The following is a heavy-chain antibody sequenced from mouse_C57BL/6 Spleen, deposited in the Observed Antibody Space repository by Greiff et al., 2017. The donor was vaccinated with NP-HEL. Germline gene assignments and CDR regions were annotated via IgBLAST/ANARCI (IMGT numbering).Heavy chain of an antibody. D-gene: IGHD2-1*01. Sequence: EVMLVESGGGLVKPGGSLKLSCAASGFTFSDYGMHWVRQAPEKGLEWVAYISSGSSTNYYADTVKGRFTISRDNAKNTLFLQMTSLRSEDTAMYYCARDYGNDYYAMGYWGQGTSVTVSS. CDR3: ARDYGNDYYAMGY. CDR2: ISSGSSTN. CDR1: GFTFSDYG. J-gene: IGHJ4*01. V-gene: IGHV5-17*01.